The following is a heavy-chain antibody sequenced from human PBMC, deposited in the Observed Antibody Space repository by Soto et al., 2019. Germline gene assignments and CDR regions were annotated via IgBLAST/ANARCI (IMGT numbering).Heavy chain of an antibody. CDR2: INPITGGT. V-gene: IGHV1-2*02. CDR3: ARNYYDSSESDYIEY. J-gene: IGHJ4*02. Sequence: ASVXVSFKSSLYTFTIYYIHLLRQAPGQGLDCMGGINPITGGTNYAPKFQGRVTMTRDTSITTAYMELSRLRSDDTAVYYCARNYYDSSESDYIEYWGQGTPVTVSS. D-gene: IGHD3-22*01. CDR1: LYTFTIYY.